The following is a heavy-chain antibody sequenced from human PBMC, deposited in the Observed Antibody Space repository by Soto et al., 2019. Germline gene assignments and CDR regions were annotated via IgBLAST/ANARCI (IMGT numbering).Heavy chain of an antibody. Sequence: SETLSLTCTVSGGSISSYYWSWIRQPPGKGLEWIGYIYYSGSTNYNPSLKSRVTISVDTSKNQFSLKLSSVTAAETAVYYCARSLWYSGGDCCWGAFDSWGQGTMVTVSS. CDR2: IYYSGST. CDR1: GGSISSYY. CDR3: ARSLWYSGGDCCWGAFDS. J-gene: IGHJ3*02. V-gene: IGHV4-59*01. D-gene: IGHD2-21*02.